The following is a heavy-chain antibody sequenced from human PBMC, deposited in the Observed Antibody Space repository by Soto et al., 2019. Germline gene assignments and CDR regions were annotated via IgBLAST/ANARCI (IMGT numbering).Heavy chain of an antibody. J-gene: IGHJ6*02. D-gene: IGHD6-13*01. CDR2: MNPINGAT. Sequence: ASVKVSCKASRYYFTSYDINWVRQASGQGLEWMGWMNPINGATGSARRFQGRVSMTRNTATGTAYLELTSLRSDDSAVYYCGRGPSPRAPAGGTPYYYAMDVWGQGTTVTVSS. CDR3: GRGPSPRAPAGGTPYYYAMDV. V-gene: IGHV1-8*02. CDR1: RYYFTSYD.